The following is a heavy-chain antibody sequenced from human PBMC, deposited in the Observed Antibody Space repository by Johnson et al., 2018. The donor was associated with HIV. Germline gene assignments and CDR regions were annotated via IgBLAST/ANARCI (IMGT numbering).Heavy chain of an antibody. V-gene: IGHV3-33*06. CDR3: AKDLFTEREDDGFDF. Sequence: QVLLVESGGGVVQPGRSLRLSCAASGFTFSSYGMHWVRQAPGKGLEWVAVIWYDGSNKYYADSVKGRFTISRDNSKNTLYLQMNSLRAEDTAVYYCAKDLFTEREDDGFDFWGQGTMVTVSS. J-gene: IGHJ3*01. CDR1: GFTFSSYG. CDR2: IWYDGSNK. D-gene: IGHD1-26*01.